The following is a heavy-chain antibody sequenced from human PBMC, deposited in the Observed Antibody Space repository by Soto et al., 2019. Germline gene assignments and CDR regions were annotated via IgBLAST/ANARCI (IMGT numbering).Heavy chain of an antibody. CDR3: ARDGYSSGWYGWFDP. J-gene: IGHJ5*02. D-gene: IGHD6-19*01. Sequence: QVQLQQWGAVLLKPSETLSLTCAVYGGSFSGYYWSWIRQPPGKGLEWIGEINHSGSTNYNPSLKSRVTISVDTSKNQFSLKLSSVTAADTAVYYCARDGYSSGWYGWFDPWGQGTLVTVSS. CDR1: GGSFSGYY. V-gene: IGHV4-34*01. CDR2: INHSGST.